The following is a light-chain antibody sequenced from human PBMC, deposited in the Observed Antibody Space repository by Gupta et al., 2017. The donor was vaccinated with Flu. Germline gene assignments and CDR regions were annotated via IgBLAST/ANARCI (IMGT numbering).Light chain of an antibody. CDR2: GAS. CDR3: QQYNNWPPGTYT. CDR1: QSVSSN. J-gene: IGKJ2*01. Sequence: EIVMTQSPATLSVSPGERATLSCRASQSVSSNLAWYQQKPGQAPRLLIYGASTRATGIPARFSGSGSGTEFTLTISSLQSEDFAVYHCQQYNNWPPGTYTFGQGTKLEIK. V-gene: IGKV3-15*01.